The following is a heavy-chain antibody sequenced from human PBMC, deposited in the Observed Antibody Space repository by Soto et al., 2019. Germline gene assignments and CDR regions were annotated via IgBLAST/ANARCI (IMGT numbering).Heavy chain of an antibody. Sequence: SETLSLTCTVTGDSISSRSYYWGWIRQPPGKGLEWIGSIYYSGSTYNNPSLRSRVSMSIDPSKDQFSLKLKSVTDADTAVYYCVRHRGLYYRDGRAYHNNWFDSWGQGILVTVSS. CDR1: GDSISSRSYY. CDR2: IYYSGST. V-gene: IGHV4-39*01. D-gene: IGHD3-22*01. CDR3: VRHRGLYYRDGRAYHNNWFDS. J-gene: IGHJ5*01.